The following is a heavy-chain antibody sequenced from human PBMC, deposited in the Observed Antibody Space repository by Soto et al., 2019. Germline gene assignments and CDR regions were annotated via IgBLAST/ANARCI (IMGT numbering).Heavy chain of an antibody. CDR2: INPNSGGT. D-gene: IGHD2-2*01. Sequence: ASVKVSCKASGYTFTGYYMHWVRQAPGQGLEWMGWINPNSGGTNYAQKFQGWVTMTRDTSISTAYMELSRLRSDDTAVYYCARVGHPDQLPHFDYWGQGTLVTVS. CDR3: ARVGHPDQLPHFDY. CDR1: GYTFTGYY. J-gene: IGHJ4*02. V-gene: IGHV1-2*04.